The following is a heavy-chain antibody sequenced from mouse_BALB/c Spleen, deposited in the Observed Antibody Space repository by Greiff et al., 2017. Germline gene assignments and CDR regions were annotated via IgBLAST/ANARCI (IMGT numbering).Heavy chain of an antibody. CDR1: GYTFTDYW. D-gene: IGHD3-3*01. Sequence: QVQLHQPGAELVMPGASVKMSCKASGYTFTDYWMHWVKQRPGQGLEWIGAIDTSDSYTSYNQKFKGKATLTVDESSSTAYMQLSSLTSEDSAVYYCARGGRDWFAYWGQGTLVTVSA. J-gene: IGHJ3*01. V-gene: IGHV1-69*01. CDR2: IDTSDSYT. CDR3: ARGGRDWFAY.